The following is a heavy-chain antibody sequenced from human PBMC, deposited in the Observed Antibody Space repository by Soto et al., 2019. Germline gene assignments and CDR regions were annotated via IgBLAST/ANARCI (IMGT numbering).Heavy chain of an antibody. CDR3: ARGDYYYYGLDV. CDR2: ISSSSSTM. CDR1: GFTFSDYS. D-gene: IGHD3-16*01. J-gene: IGHJ6*02. V-gene: IGHV3-48*02. Sequence: PGGSLRLSCAASGFTFSDYSMNWVRQAPGKGLEWLSSISSSSSTMYYADSVKGRFTISGDDAKNSLYLQMNSLRDEDTAVYYCARGDYYYYGLDVWGQGTTVTGAS.